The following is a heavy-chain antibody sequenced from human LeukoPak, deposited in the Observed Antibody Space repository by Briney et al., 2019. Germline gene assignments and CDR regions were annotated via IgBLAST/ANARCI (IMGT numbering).Heavy chain of an antibody. CDR1: GLTLNRDW. CDR2: IGTSSTTI. D-gene: IGHD6-25*01. V-gene: IGHV3-48*01. Sequence: GGSLRLSCEASGLTLNRDWTAWVRQAPGKGLEWVSNIGTSSTTIYYADSVKGRFTISRDNAKNSLYLQMNSLRADDTAVYYCARFAAGGSYYYYMDVWGKGTTVTVSS. CDR3: ARFAAGGSYYYYMDV. J-gene: IGHJ6*03.